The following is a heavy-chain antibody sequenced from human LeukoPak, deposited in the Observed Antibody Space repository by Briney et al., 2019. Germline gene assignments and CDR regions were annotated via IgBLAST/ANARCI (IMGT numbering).Heavy chain of an antibody. V-gene: IGHV1-18*04. J-gene: IGHJ4*02. CDR1: GYTFTGYY. Sequence: ASVKVSCKASGYTFTGYYMHWVRQAPGQGLEWMGWISAYNGNTNYAQKLQGRVTMTTDTSTSTAYMELRSLRSDDTAVYYCARDLMSRKDYGDPDFDYWGQGTLVTVSS. CDR2: ISAYNGNT. D-gene: IGHD4-17*01. CDR3: ARDLMSRKDYGDPDFDY.